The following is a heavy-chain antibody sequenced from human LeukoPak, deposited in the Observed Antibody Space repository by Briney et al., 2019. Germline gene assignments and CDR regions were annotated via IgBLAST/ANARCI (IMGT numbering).Heavy chain of an antibody. D-gene: IGHD6-19*01. CDR1: GFTFTRYA. V-gene: IGHV3-23*01. J-gene: IGHJ6*02. CDR2: ISSSGGVT. Sequence: GGSLRLSCAASGFTFTRYAMNWVRQAPGKGLEWVSGISSSGGVTYYADSVKGRFTISRDSSKSTLYLQMNSLRAEDTAVYYCARDLSSAYGMDVWGQGTTVTVSS. CDR3: ARDLSSAYGMDV.